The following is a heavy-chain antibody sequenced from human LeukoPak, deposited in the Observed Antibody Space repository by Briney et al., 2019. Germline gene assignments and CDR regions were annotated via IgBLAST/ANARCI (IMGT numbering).Heavy chain of an antibody. CDR3: ARGYYGDYYYDY. D-gene: IGHD4-17*01. CDR1: GGSISSYY. CDR2: IYYSGST. Sequence: SETLSLTCTVSGGSISSYYWSWIRQPPGKGLEWIGYIYYSGSTNYNPSLKSRVTISVDTSKNQFSLKLSSVTAADTAVYYCARGYYGDYYYDYWGQGTLVTVSS. V-gene: IGHV4-59*01. J-gene: IGHJ4*02.